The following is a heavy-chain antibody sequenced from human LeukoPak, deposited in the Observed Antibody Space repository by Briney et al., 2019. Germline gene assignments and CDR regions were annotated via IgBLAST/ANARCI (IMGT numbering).Heavy chain of an antibody. V-gene: IGHV3-7*02. J-gene: IGHJ4*02. CDR3: ASGGIAVAGTWIDY. CDR1: GFTFSTYW. D-gene: IGHD6-19*01. Sequence: PGGSLRLSCAASGFTFSTYWMTWVRQAPGKGPEWVANIKEDGSATYYVDSVKGRFTISRDNAKKSLYLQMNSLRAEDTAVYYCASGGIAVAGTWIDYWGQGTLVTVSS. CDR2: IKEDGSAT.